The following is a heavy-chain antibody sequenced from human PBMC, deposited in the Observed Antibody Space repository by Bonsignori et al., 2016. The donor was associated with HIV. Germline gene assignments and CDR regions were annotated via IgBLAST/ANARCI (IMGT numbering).Heavy chain of an antibody. CDR3: ARSRGYPDVYYFDF. Sequence: QVQLQESGPGLVKPSQTLSLTCTVSGGSISSGSYYWSWDPAARREGTGSGLGVSIPVGAPTTTPPSRFRVTISVDTSKNQFSLNLSSVTAADTAVYYCARSRGYPDVYYFDFWGQGTLVTVSS. V-gene: IGHV4-61*02. CDR1: GGSISSGSYY. J-gene: IGHJ4*02. CDR2: SIPVGAP. D-gene: IGHD5-12*01.